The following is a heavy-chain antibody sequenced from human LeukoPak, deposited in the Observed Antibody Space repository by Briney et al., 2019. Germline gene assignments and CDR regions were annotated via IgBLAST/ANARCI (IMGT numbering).Heavy chain of an antibody. D-gene: IGHD3-3*01. CDR1: GFTFSSYG. CDR2: ISYDGSNK. CDR3: ATGLGYDFWSGPLGSRGFDY. V-gene: IGHV3-30*03. J-gene: IGHJ4*02. Sequence: GGSLRLSCAASGFTFSSYGMHWVRQAPGKGLEWVAVISYDGSNKYYADSVKGRFTISRDNSKNTLYLQMNSLRSEDTAVYYCATGLGYDFWSGPLGSRGFDYWGQGTLVTVSS.